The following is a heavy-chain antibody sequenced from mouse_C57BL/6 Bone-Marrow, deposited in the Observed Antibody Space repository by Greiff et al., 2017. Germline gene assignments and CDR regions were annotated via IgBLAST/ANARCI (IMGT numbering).Heavy chain of an antibody. CDR2: ISGGGGNT. CDR3: ARRYYGSSWFAY. CDR1: GFTFSSYT. J-gene: IGHJ3*01. Sequence: EVKLMESGGGLVKPGGSLKLSCAASGFTFSSYTMSWVRQTPEKRLEWVATISGGGGNTYYPDSVNGRFTISRDNAKNTLYLQMSSLRSEDTALYYCARRYYGSSWFAYWGQGTLVTVSA. D-gene: IGHD1-1*01. V-gene: IGHV5-9*01.